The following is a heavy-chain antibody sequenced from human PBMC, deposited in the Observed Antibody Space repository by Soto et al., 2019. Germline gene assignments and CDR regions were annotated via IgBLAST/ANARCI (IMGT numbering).Heavy chain of an antibody. V-gene: IGHV3-23*01. CDR3: AKDPEKTSHPVVVVAANDY. CDR1: GFTFSSYA. D-gene: IGHD2-15*01. Sequence: GGSLRLSCAASGFTFSSYAMSWVRQAPGKGLEWVSAISGSGGSTYYADSVKGRFTISRDNSKNTLYLQMNSLRAEDTAVYYCAKDPEKTSHPVVVVAANDYWGQGTLVTVSS. J-gene: IGHJ4*02. CDR2: ISGSGGST.